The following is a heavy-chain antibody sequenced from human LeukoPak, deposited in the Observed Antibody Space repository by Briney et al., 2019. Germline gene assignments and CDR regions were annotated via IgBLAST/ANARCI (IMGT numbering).Heavy chain of an antibody. CDR3: ARFNGLERRMPFDY. Sequence: ASVKVSCKASGYTFTSYGISWVRQAPGQGLEWMGWISAYNGNTNYAQKLQGRVTMTTDTSTSTAYMELRSLRSEDTAVYYCARFNGLERRMPFDYWGQGTLVTVSS. CDR1: GYTFTSYG. J-gene: IGHJ4*02. V-gene: IGHV1-18*04. CDR2: ISAYNGNT. D-gene: IGHD1-1*01.